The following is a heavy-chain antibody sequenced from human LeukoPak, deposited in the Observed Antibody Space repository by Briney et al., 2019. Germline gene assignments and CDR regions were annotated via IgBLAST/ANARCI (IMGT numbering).Heavy chain of an antibody. CDR1: GGSFSGYC. CDR2: INHSGST. V-gene: IGHV4-34*01. Sequence: SETLSLTCAVYGGSFSGYCWSWIRQPPGKGLEWIGEINHSGSTNYNPSLKSRVTISVDTSKNQFSLKLSSVTAADTAVYYCARRSIAARWGYYYYYMDVWGKGTTVTVSS. J-gene: IGHJ6*03. CDR3: ARRSIAARWGYYYYYMDV. D-gene: IGHD6-6*01.